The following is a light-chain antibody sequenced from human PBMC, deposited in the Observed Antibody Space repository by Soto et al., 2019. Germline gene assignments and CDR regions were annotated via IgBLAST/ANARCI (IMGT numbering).Light chain of an antibody. V-gene: IGKV3-11*01. J-gene: IGKJ3*01. CDR2: DAS. Sequence: EIVLTQSPATLSLSPGQRATLSCRASQSVGSGLSGSQQQHGRAPTLLIYDASNRTTGIPARDRGSGSGTGITLTISILEPEDFAVYSCLQRANWPFTFGPGTRVHIK. CDR3: LQRANWPFT. CDR1: QSVGSG.